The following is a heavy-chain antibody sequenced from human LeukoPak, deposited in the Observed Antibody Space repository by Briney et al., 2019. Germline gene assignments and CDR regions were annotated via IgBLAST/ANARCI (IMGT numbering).Heavy chain of an antibody. CDR2: INPNSGGT. CDR1: GYTFTGYH. Sequence: GSVRVSCKASGYTFTGYHMHWVRQAPGQGLEWMGWINPNSGGTNYAQKFQGWVTITRDTSISTAYMELSRLRSDDTAVYYCARDHGEYSSSFYYYYGMDVWGQGTTVTVSS. CDR3: ARDHGEYSSSFYYYYGMDV. V-gene: IGHV1-2*04. D-gene: IGHD6-6*01. J-gene: IGHJ6*02.